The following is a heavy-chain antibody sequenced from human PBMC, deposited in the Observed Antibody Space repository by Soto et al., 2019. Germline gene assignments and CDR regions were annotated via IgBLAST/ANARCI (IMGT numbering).Heavy chain of an antibody. Sequence: PGGSLRLSCAGSGFTFGSYSMHWVRQSPGKGLEWVSSISSGSTYIYYADSVKGQFTVSRDNSKNTLYLQMNSLRAEDTAVYYCAKTPGYSSGWYDYWGQGTLVTVSS. CDR1: GFTFGSYS. D-gene: IGHD6-19*01. V-gene: IGHV3-21*04. CDR2: ISSGSTYI. CDR3: AKTPGYSSGWYDY. J-gene: IGHJ4*02.